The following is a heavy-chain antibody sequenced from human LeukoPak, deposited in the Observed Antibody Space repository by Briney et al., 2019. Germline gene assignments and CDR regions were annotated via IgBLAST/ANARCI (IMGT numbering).Heavy chain of an antibody. CDR1: GFTSSIYG. D-gene: IGHD3-10*01. Sequence: GGSLRLSCAASGFTSSIYGMSWVRQAPGKGLEWVSSITNGGDSTYYADFVQGRFTIYRDNSKNSLHLQMSSLRAEDTAIYFCAKRDTSGLYYFDYWGQGTLVTVSS. J-gene: IGHJ4*02. V-gene: IGHV3-23*01. CDR3: AKRDTSGLYYFDY. CDR2: ITNGGDST.